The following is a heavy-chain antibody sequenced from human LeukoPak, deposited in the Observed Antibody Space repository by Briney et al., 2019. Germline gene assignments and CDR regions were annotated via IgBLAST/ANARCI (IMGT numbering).Heavy chain of an antibody. CDR2: IYSGGST. Sequence: GGSLRLSCAASGFTVSSNYMSWVRQAPGKGLEWVSVIYSGGSTYYADSVKGRFTISRDNSKNTLYLQMNSLRAEDTAVYYCARAPGRDYGEYYFDYWGQGTLVTVSS. V-gene: IGHV3-53*01. D-gene: IGHD4-17*01. J-gene: IGHJ4*02. CDR1: GFTVSSNY. CDR3: ARAPGRDYGEYYFDY.